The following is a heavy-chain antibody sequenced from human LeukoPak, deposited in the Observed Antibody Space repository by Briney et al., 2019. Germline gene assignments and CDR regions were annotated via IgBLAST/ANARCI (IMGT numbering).Heavy chain of an antibody. CDR3: AKDPRYGGANWFDP. Sequence: GGSLRLSCAASGFTFSSYAMSWVRQAPGKGLEWVSAISGSGGSTYYADSVKGRFTISRDNSKNTLYLQMNSLRAEDTAVYYCAKDPRYGGANWFDPWGQGTLVTVST. J-gene: IGHJ5*02. CDR2: ISGSGGST. V-gene: IGHV3-23*01. D-gene: IGHD4-23*01. CDR1: GFTFSSYA.